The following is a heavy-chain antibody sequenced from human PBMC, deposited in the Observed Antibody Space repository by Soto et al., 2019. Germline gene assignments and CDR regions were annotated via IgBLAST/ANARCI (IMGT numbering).Heavy chain of an antibody. Sequence: SETLSLTCTVSGGSISSGDYYWSWIRQPPGKGLEWIGYIYYSGSTYYNPSLKSRVTISVDTSKNQFSLKLSSVTAADTAVYYCARTGFDDSSGALDYWGQGTLVTVSS. CDR1: GGSISSGDYY. J-gene: IGHJ4*02. CDR2: IYYSGST. V-gene: IGHV4-30-4*01. CDR3: ARTGFDDSSGALDY. D-gene: IGHD3-22*01.